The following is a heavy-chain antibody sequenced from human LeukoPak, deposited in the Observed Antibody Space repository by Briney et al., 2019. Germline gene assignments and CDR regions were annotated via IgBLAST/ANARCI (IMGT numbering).Heavy chain of an antibody. J-gene: IGHJ4*02. V-gene: IGHV3-7*03. CDR2: IRPDGSGE. CDR3: ARDCGAAITGPRFDL. CDR1: GFTISTYW. D-gene: IGHD2-8*02. Sequence: GGSVRVSCAASGFTISTYWMKWVRQEPGKGLEWVAMIRPDGSGEYYVDSVKGRFTISRDNVNYSLYLQMNSLTAEDTAVYYCARDCGAAITGPRFDLWGQGARVTVSS.